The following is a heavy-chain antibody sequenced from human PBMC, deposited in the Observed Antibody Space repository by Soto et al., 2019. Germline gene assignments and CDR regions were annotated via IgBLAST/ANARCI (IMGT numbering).Heavy chain of an antibody. CDR3: VRGDACVSDY. CDR1: GFAFSRHD. CDR2: IGIAGDT. Sequence: EVHLVASGGGLIQPGGSLRLSCAASGFAFSRHDMHWVRQPTGRGLEWVSSIGIAGDTHYSGSVKGRFTLSRENAKNSLYLLMNSLRAADTAVYYCVRGDACVSDYWGQGILVTVSS. V-gene: IGHV3-13*01. J-gene: IGHJ4*02.